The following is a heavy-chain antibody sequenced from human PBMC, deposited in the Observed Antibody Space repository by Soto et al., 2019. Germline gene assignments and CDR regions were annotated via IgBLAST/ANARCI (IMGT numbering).Heavy chain of an antibody. CDR1: GFTFSSYA. Sequence: QVQLVESGGGVVQPGRSLRLSCAASGFTFSSYAMHWVRQAPGKGLEWVAVISYDGSNKYYADSVKGRFTISRDNSKNTLYLQMNSLRAEDTAVYYCARDRIAAAASNWFDPWGQGTLVTVSS. V-gene: IGHV3-30-3*01. CDR3: ARDRIAAAASNWFDP. CDR2: ISYDGSNK. D-gene: IGHD6-13*01. J-gene: IGHJ5*02.